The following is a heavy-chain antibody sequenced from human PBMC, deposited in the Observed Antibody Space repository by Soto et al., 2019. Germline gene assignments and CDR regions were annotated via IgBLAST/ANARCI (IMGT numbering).Heavy chain of an antibody. J-gene: IGHJ4*02. CDR1: GITLGNYW. D-gene: IGHD3-3*02. CDR3: ARGAFPYYFDY. Sequence: GGAPRHSRAGSGITLGNYWVHWVRQAPGKGLVWVSRINVDGSGTNYADSVKGRFTISRDNAKNTLYLQMNSLRAEDTAVYYCARGAFPYYFDYWGQGPLVTVSS. CDR2: INVDGSGT. V-gene: IGHV3-74*01.